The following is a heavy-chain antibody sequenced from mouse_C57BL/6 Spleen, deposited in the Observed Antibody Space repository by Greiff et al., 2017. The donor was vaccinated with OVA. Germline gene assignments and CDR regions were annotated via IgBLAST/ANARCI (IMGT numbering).Heavy chain of an antibody. CDR3: ARIGDSSGYLDY. Sequence: VKLMESGAELVRPGTSVKMSCKASGYTFTNYWIGWAKQRPGHGLEWIGDIYPGGGYTNYNEKFKGKATLTADKSSSTAYMQFSSLTSEDSAIYYCARIGDSSGYLDYWGQGTTLTVSS. V-gene: IGHV1-63*01. D-gene: IGHD3-2*02. CDR1: GYTFTNYW. CDR2: IYPGGGYT. J-gene: IGHJ2*01.